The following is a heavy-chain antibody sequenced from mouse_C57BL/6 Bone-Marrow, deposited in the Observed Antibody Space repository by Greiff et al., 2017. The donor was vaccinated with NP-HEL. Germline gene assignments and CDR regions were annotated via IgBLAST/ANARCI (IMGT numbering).Heavy chain of an antibody. D-gene: IGHD1-1*01. CDR2: IYPGSGST. V-gene: IGHV1-55*01. CDR1: GYTFTSYW. Sequence: VQLQQSGAELVKPGASVKMSCKASGYTFTSYWITWVKQRPGQGLEWIGDIYPGSGSTNYNEKFKSKATLTVDTSSSTAYMPLSSLTSEDSAVYYCARQGSNLWYLDVWGTVTTVTVSS. CDR3: ARQGSNLWYLDV. J-gene: IGHJ1*03.